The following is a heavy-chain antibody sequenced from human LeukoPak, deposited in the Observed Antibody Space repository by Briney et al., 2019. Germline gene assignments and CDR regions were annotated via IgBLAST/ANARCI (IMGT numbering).Heavy chain of an antibody. J-gene: IGHJ4*02. CDR3: ARAHYPYDYPVYFDY. Sequence: PGGSLRLSCAASGFTFSSYSMNWVRQAPGKGLEWVSYISSSSSTIYYADSVKGRFTISRDNAKNSLYLQMNSLRDEDTAVYYCARAHYPYDYPVYFDYWGQGTLVTVSS. D-gene: IGHD4-17*01. CDR2: ISSSSSTI. V-gene: IGHV3-48*02. CDR1: GFTFSSYS.